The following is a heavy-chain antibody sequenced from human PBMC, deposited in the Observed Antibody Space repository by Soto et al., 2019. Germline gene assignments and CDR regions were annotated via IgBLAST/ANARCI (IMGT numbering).Heavy chain of an antibody. V-gene: IGHV3-66*01. CDR1: GFTVSSNY. CDR2: IYSGGST. CDR3: ARDRIAAAEAFDI. D-gene: IGHD6-13*01. J-gene: IGHJ3*02. Sequence: GGSLRLSCAASGFTVSSNYMSRVRQAPEKGLEWVSVIYSGGSTYYADSVKGRFTISRDNSKNTLYLQMNSLRAEDTAVYYCARDRIAAAEAFDIWGQGTMVTVSS.